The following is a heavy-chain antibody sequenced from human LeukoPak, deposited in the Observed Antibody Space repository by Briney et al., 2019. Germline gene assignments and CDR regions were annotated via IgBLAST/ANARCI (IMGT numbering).Heavy chain of an antibody. CDR3: AKDVRYSYGYGY. CDR2: ISGSGGST. CDR1: GFTFSSYA. V-gene: IGHV3-23*01. D-gene: IGHD5-18*01. Sequence: PGGSLRLSCAASGFTFSSYAMSWVRQAPGKGLEWVSAISGSGGSTCYADSVKGRFTISRDNSKNTLYLQMNSLRAEDTAVYYCAKDVRYSYGYGYWGQGTLVTVSS. J-gene: IGHJ4*02.